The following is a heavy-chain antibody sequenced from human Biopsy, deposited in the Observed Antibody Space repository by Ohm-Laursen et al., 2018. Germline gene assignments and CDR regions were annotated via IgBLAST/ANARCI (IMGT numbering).Heavy chain of an antibody. D-gene: IGHD3-22*01. CDR3: ARAVDYYDPYYYYGMDV. Sequence: SETLSLTCAVYGGSFSGYYWSWIRQTPGKGQQWIGEINHSGSTNYNPSLKSRVTISVDTSKNQFSLKLTSVTAADTAVYYCARAVDYYDPYYYYGMDVWGQGTTVTVSS. V-gene: IGHV4-34*01. CDR2: INHSGST. CDR1: GGSFSGYY. J-gene: IGHJ6*02.